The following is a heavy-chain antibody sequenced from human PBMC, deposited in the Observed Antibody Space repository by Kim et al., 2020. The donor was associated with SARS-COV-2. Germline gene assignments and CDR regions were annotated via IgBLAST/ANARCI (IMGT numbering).Heavy chain of an antibody. V-gene: IGHV4-39*01. CDR2: IHYSGSH. Sequence: RIHYSGSHDYKTSLKSRVPMSVDTSKNQFSLKLSSVTAADAAVYYCARGLSWGQGTLVTVSS. J-gene: IGHJ4*02. CDR3: ARGLS.